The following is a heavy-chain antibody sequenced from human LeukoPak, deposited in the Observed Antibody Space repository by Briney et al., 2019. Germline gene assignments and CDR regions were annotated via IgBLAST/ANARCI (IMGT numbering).Heavy chain of an antibody. V-gene: IGHV1-46*01. CDR3: ARGRGTTVSTPIDY. CDR2: INPSGGST. CDR1: GYIFTSYY. Sequence: GASVKVSCKASGYIFTSYYMHWVRQAPGQGLEWMGIINPSGGSTSYAQKFQGRVTMTTDTSTSTAYMELRSLRSDDTAVYYCARGRGTTVSTPIDYWGQGTLVTVSS. D-gene: IGHD4-17*01. J-gene: IGHJ4*02.